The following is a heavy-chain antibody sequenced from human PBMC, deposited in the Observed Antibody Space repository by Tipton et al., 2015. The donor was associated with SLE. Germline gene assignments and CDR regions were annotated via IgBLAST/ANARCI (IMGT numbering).Heavy chain of an antibody. D-gene: IGHD1-1*01. CDR2: LYTTGST. CDR1: GVSIRSHY. Sequence: TLSLTCTVSGVSIRSHYWSWIRQPAGKRLEWIGRLYTTGSTYYNPSLTSRVTMSVDTSKTQFSLNLTSVTAADTAVYFCARVQRLPRSFDVWGRGTLVTVSS. CDR3: ARVQRLPRSFDV. J-gene: IGHJ2*01. V-gene: IGHV4-4*07.